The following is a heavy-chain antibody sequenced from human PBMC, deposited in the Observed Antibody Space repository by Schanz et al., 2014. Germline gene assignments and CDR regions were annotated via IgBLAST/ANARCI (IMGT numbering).Heavy chain of an antibody. CDR1: GFNFKAYA. CDR2: ISGSGAST. J-gene: IGHJ6*04. V-gene: IGHV3-23*01. D-gene: IGHD2-2*01. Sequence: EAQLLESGGGLVQPGGSLRLSCAASGFNFKAYAMSWVRQAPGKGLEWVSAISGSGASTYYADSVKGRFTISRDNSKNLLYLQMNGLRAEDTAVYFCARDLSSLIQGDVWGKGTTVTVSS. CDR3: ARDLSSLIQGDV.